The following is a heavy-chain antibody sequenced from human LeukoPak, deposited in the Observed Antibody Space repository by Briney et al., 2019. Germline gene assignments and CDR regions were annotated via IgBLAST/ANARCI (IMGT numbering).Heavy chain of an antibody. J-gene: IGHJ6*02. V-gene: IGHV1-2*02. CDR1: GYTFTGYF. D-gene: IGHD5-24*01. CDR3: AKVLQYYYRGMDA. CDR2: ISPNSGGT. Sequence: GASVKVSCKASGYTFTGYFIHWVRQAPGQGLEWMGWISPNSGGTNYAQKFQGRVTMTRDTSISTAYMELSRLRSDDTAVYYCAKVLQYYYRGMDAWGQGTTVTVSS.